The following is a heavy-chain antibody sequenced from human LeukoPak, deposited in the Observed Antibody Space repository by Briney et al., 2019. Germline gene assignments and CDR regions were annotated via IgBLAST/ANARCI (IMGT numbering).Heavy chain of an antibody. CDR3: AREDSGGSLGFFDY. V-gene: IGHV4-39*07. CDR2: IYYTGST. Sequence: SETLSLTCTISGGSISSISYYWGWIRQPPGKGLEWIGSIYYTGSTYYNPSLKSRVTISVDKSKNQFSLRLNSVTAADTAVYYCAREDSGGSLGFFDYWGQGILVTVSS. J-gene: IGHJ4*02. CDR1: GGSISSISYY. D-gene: IGHD2-15*01.